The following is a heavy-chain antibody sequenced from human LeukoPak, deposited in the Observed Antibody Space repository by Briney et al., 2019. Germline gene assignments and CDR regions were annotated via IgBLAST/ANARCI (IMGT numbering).Heavy chain of an antibody. D-gene: IGHD6-13*01. Sequence: GGSLRLSCVASLFTFSDYYMSWIRLTPGKGLEWVSYIGGSGSVVHYADSVKGRFTISRDNAKRSLYLQMDSLRAEDTAVYYCASGGVYSSGWYAYWGQGTLVTVSS. J-gene: IGHJ4*02. V-gene: IGHV3-11*01. CDR2: IGGSGSVV. CDR3: ASGGVYSSGWYAY. CDR1: LFTFSDYY.